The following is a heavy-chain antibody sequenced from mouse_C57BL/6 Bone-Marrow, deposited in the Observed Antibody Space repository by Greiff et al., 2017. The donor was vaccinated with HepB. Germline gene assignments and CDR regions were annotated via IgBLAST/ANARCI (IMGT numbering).Heavy chain of an antibody. CDR1: GFTFSSYA. J-gene: IGHJ2*01. Sequence: EVQLKESGGGLVKPGGSLKLSCAASGFTFSSYAMSWVRQTPEKRLEWVATISDGGSYTYYPDNVKGRFTISRDNAKNNLYLQMSHLKSEDTAMYYCARARDYWGQGTTLTVSS. V-gene: IGHV5-4*01. CDR3: ARARDY. CDR2: ISDGGSYT.